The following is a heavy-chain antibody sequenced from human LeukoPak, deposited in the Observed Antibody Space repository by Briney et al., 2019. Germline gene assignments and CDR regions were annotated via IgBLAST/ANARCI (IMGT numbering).Heavy chain of an antibody. V-gene: IGHV4-4*07. CDR2: IYTSGNT. CDR1: RGSISFYY. J-gene: IGHJ4*02. Sequence: SETLSLTCTVSRGSISFYYWSWVRQPAGKGLEWIGRIYTSGNTNYNPSLKSRVTMSVNTSKNQFSLKLSSVTAADTAVYYCARDGYNGYYFDSSDYYFEHWGQGTLVTVSS. D-gene: IGHD3-22*01. CDR3: ARDGYNGYYFDSSDYYFEH.